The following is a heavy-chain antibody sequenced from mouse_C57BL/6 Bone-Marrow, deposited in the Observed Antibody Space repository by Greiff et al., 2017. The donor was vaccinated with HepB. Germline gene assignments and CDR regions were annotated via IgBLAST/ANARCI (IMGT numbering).Heavy chain of an antibody. CDR1: GFNIKDDY. CDR2: IDPENGDT. D-gene: IGHD2-3*01. CDR3: TTFDGYYVAY. J-gene: IGHJ3*01. Sequence: VQLQQSGAELVRPGASVKLSCTASGFNIKDDYMHWVKQRPEQGLEWIGWIDPENGDTEYASKFQGKATITADTSSNTAYLQLSSLTSEDTAVYYCTTFDGYYVAYWGQGTLVTVSA. V-gene: IGHV14-4*01.